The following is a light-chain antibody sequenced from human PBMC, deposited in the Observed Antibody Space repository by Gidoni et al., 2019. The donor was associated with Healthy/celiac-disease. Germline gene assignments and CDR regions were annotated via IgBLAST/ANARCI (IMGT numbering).Light chain of an antibody. J-gene: IGLJ2*01. CDR2: QDS. CDR1: KLGDKY. Sequence: SYELTQPPSVSVSPGQTARITCSGDKLGDKYACWYQQKPGPSPVLVIYQDSTRPSGIPERFSGSISGNTATLTISGTQAMDEADYYCQAWDSSTAVFGGGTKLTVL. V-gene: IGLV3-1*01. CDR3: QAWDSSTAV.